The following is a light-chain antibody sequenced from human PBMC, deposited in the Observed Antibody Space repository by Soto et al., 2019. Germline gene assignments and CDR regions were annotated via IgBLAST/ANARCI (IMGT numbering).Light chain of an antibody. CDR1: SSNIGAGYD. V-gene: IGLV1-40*01. Sequence: QSVLTQPPSVSGAPGQRVTISFTGSSSNIGAGYDVHWYQQLPGTAPKLLIYGNSNRPSGVPDRFSGSKSGTSASLAITGLQAEEEADYYCQSYASSLSVWVFGGGTKLTVL. CDR3: QSYASSLSVWV. CDR2: GNS. J-gene: IGLJ3*02.